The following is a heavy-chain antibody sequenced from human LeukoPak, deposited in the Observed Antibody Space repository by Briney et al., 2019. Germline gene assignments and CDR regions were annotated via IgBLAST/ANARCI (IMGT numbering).Heavy chain of an antibody. CDR3: ARGIAVPGPARDAEYFQH. CDR2: TYYRSKWCN. D-gene: IGHD6-19*01. V-gene: IGHV6-1*01. CDR1: GDSVSSNSAA. J-gene: IGHJ1*01. Sequence: PSQTLSLTCAISGDSVSSNSAAWNWIRQSPSRGLEWLGRTYYRSKWCNDYAVSVKSRITINPDTSKNQFSLQLNSVTPEDTAVYYCARGIAVPGPARDAEYFQHWGQGTLVTVSS.